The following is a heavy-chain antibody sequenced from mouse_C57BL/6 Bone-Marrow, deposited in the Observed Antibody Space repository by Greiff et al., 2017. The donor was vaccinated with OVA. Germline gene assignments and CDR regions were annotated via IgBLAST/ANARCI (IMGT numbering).Heavy chain of an antibody. CDR1: GYTFTNYW. D-gene: IGHD2-4*01. CDR2: IYPGGGYT. J-gene: IGHJ4*01. V-gene: IGHV1-63*01. CDR3: ARNGIYYDYDGNYAMDY. Sequence: QVQLQQSGAELVRPGTSVKMSCKASGYTFTNYWIGWAKQRPGHGLEWIGDIYPGGGYTNYNEKFKGKATLTADKSSSTAYMQFSSLTSEDSAIDYCARNGIYYDYDGNYAMDYWGQGTSVTVSS.